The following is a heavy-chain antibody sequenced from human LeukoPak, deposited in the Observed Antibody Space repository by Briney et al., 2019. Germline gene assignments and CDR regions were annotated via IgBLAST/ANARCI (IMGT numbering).Heavy chain of an antibody. Sequence: GGSLRLSCAASGFTFSNYGMHWVRQAPGKGLEWVAFMQYDGSDKFFADSVKGRFAISRDNSKNTLYLQMNSLRAEDTAVYYCAREGWREHVGSLVFDIWGQGTMVTASS. CDR1: GFTFSNYG. CDR3: AREGWREHVGSLVFDI. D-gene: IGHD1-26*01. V-gene: IGHV3-30*02. J-gene: IGHJ3*02. CDR2: MQYDGSDK.